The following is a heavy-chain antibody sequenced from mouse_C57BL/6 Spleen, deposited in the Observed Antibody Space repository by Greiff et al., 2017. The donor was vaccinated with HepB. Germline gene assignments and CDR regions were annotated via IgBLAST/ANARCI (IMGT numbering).Heavy chain of an antibody. Sequence: VQLQQSGPVLVKPGASVKMSCKASGYTFTDYYMNWVKQSHGKSLEWIGVINPSTGGTSYNQKFKGKATLTVDKSSSTAYMELNSLTSEDSAVYYCARRGGRPHYFDYWGQGTTLTVAS. CDR1: GYTFTDYY. J-gene: IGHJ2*01. CDR2: INPSTGGT. V-gene: IGHV1-19*01. CDR3: ARRGGRPHYFDY. D-gene: IGHD3-3*01.